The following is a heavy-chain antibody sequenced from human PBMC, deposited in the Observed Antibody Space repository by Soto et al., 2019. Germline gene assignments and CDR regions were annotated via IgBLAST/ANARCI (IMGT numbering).Heavy chain of an antibody. Sequence: DSVKVSCKASGYTFTGYYMHWLRQAPGQGLEWMGWINPNSGGTNYAQKFQGWVTVTRDTSISTAYMELSRLRSDDTAVYYCARDRNRRDGMDVWGQGTTVTVSS. V-gene: IGHV1-2*04. CDR3: ARDRNRRDGMDV. CDR2: INPNSGGT. J-gene: IGHJ6*02. D-gene: IGHD1-1*01. CDR1: GYTFTGYY.